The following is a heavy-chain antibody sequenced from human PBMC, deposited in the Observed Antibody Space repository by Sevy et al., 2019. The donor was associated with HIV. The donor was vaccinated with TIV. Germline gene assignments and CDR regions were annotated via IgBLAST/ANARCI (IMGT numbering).Heavy chain of an antibody. J-gene: IGHJ4*02. V-gene: IGHV3-33*01. D-gene: IGHD2-2*01. CDR3: VREGVPAAIGFDY. CDR1: AFTFSSYG. CDR2: IWYDGGKK. Sequence: GESLKISCAASAFTFSSYGMHWVRQAPGKGLEWVSTIWYDGGKKYYADSVKCRFTISRDNSKNTLYLQMNSLRAEDTAVYYCVREGVPAAIGFDYWGQGTLVTVSS.